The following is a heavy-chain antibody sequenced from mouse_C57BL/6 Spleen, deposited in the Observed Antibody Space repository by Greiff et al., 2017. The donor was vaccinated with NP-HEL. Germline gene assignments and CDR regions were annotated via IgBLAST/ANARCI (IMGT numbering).Heavy chain of an antibody. V-gene: IGHV3-6*01. D-gene: IGHD2-3*01. CDR1: GYSITSGYY. CDR3: AREDDGYPFYAMDY. CDR2: ISYDGSN. J-gene: IGHJ4*01. Sequence: EVHLVESGPGLVKPSQSLSLTCSVTGYSITSGYYWNWIRQFPGNKLEWMGYISYDGSNNYNPSLKNRISITRDTSKNQFFLKLNSVTTEDTATYYCAREDDGYPFYAMDYWGQGTSVTVSS.